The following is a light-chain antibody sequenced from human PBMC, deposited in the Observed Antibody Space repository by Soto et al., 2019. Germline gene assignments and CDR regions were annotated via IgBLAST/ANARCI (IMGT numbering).Light chain of an antibody. CDR2: GDN. CDR1: SSNIGRGYD. CDR3: QTFDSSLTISWV. Sequence: QSVLTQPPSVSGAPGQRVTISCTGSSSNIGRGYDVHWYQQVPGSAPRLLLSGDNTRPSGVTDRFSGSRSGTSASLAITGLQAEDEADYYCQTFDSSLTISWVFGGGTKMTVL. V-gene: IGLV1-40*01. J-gene: IGLJ3*02.